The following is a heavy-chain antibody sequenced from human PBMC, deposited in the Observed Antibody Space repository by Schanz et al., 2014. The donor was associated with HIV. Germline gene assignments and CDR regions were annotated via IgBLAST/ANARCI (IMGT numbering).Heavy chain of an antibody. V-gene: IGHV4-31*03. Sequence: QVQLQESGPGLVKPSQTLSLTCNVSGASISSGGFYWSWIRQRPGKGLEWIAYIYYSGSTYYNPSLQSRTPISLDTSKTRFSLRLNSVTAADTAVYYWARENHQPTGTHEVGKPQYRSGLDVWGQGTTVTVSS. D-gene: IGHD1-1*01. CDR3: ARENHQPTGTHEVGKPQYRSGLDV. J-gene: IGHJ6*02. CDR1: GASISSGGFY. CDR2: IYYSGST.